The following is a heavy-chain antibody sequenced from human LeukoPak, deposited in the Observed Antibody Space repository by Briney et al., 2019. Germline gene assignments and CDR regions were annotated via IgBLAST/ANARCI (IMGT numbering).Heavy chain of an antibody. V-gene: IGHV4-59*01. D-gene: IGHD4-17*01. CDR3: ARDLGAESFDY. J-gene: IGHJ4*02. CDR2: IYYSGST. Sequence: SETLSLTCTVSGGSISSYHWSWIRQPPAKGLEWIGYIYYSGSTNYNPSLKSRVTISVDTSKNQFSLKLSSVTAADTAVYYCARDLGAESFDYWGQGTLVTVSS. CDR1: GGSISSYH.